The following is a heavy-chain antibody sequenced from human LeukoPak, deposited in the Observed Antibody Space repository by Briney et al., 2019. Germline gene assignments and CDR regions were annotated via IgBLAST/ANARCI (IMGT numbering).Heavy chain of an antibody. V-gene: IGHV3-20*04. CDR1: GFTFDDYG. Sequence: RAGGSLRLSCAASGFTFDDYGMSWVRQAPGKGLEWVSGRNGGSTGYADSVKGRFTISRDNAKNSLYLQMNSLRAEDTALYYCARDLYSNSWYFVSPGGYWGQGTLVTVSS. CDR2: RNGGST. CDR3: ARDLYSNSWYFVSPGGY. J-gene: IGHJ4*02. D-gene: IGHD6-13*01.